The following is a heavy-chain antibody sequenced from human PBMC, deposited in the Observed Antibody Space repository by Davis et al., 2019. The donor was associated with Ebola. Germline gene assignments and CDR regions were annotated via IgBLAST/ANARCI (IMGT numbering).Heavy chain of an antibody. D-gene: IGHD5-18*01. Sequence: GGSLRLSCAVSGFRFNNFAMSWVRQAPGKGLEWVSVISGDGDFIYYGDSVKGRFIISRDNSKNTLYLQMNSLRAEDTAVYYCAKGGYSYGYRSGMDVWGQGTTVTVSS. J-gene: IGHJ6*02. CDR3: AKGGYSYGYRSGMDV. V-gene: IGHV3-23*01. CDR2: ISGDGDFI. CDR1: GFRFNNFA.